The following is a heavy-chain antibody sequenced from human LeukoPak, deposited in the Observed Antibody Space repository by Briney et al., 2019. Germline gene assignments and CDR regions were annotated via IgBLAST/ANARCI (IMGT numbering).Heavy chain of an antibody. J-gene: IGHJ1*01. D-gene: IGHD3-22*01. V-gene: IGHV1-69*05. CDR2: IIPIFGTA. Sequence: SVKVSCKASGGTFSSYAISWVRQAPGQGLEWMGGIIPIFGTANYAQKFQGRVTITTDEFTSTAYMELSSLRSEDTAVYYCARSXYYDSSGSLHFQHWGQGTLVTVSS. CDR3: ARSXYYDSSGSLHFQH. CDR1: GGTFSSYA.